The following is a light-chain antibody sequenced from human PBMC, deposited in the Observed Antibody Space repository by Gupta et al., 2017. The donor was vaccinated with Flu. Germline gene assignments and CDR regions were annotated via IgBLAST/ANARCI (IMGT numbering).Light chain of an antibody. CDR1: QGIRHD. Sequence: AIQMTPSPSSLSASVGDRVTITCRASQGIRHDLGWFQQKPGKAPKLLIFAASSLQSGVPSRFSGSGSGTDFTLTISSLQPEDFATYYCVQDYNYPITFGQGTRLEIK. V-gene: IGKV1-6*01. CDR2: AAS. J-gene: IGKJ5*01. CDR3: VQDYNYPIT.